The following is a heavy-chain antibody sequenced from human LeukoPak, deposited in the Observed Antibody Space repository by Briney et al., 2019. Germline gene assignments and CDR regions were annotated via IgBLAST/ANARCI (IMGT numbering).Heavy chain of an antibody. J-gene: IGHJ4*02. V-gene: IGHV3-7*01. CDR2: IKQDGSEK. CDR1: GFTFNTYW. CDR3: ARGGGATLNY. Sequence: GGSLRLSCTASGFTFNTYWMGWVRQAPGKGLEWVANIKQDGSEKYYVDSVKGRFTISRDNAKNSLYLQMNSLRAEDTAVYYCARGGGATLNYWGQGTLVTVSS. D-gene: IGHD1-26*01.